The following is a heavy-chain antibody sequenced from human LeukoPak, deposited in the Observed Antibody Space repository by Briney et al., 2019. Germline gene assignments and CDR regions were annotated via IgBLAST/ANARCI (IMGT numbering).Heavy chain of an antibody. V-gene: IGHV4-59*01. CDR1: GGSISSNY. Sequence: SETLSLTCIVSGGSISSNYWNWIRQPPGKGLEWIGNIYYSGSTYYNPSLMSRATISVDRSRSQFSLNLTSSTAADTAVYYCATSPKFGVVSDWGQGTLVTVSS. J-gene: IGHJ4*02. CDR3: ATSPKFGVVSD. D-gene: IGHD3-3*01. CDR2: IYYSGST.